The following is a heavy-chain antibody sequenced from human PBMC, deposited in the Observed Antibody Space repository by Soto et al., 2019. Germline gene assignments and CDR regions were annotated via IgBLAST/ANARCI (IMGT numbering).Heavy chain of an antibody. CDR3: ARSPLSPVAGYGDAFDI. D-gene: IGHD6-19*01. Sequence: SETLSLTCSVSGGPISSSIYYWGWIRQPPEKGLEWIGSIYYSGSTYYNPSLKSRVTISVDTSKNQFSLKLSSVTAADTAVYYCARSPLSPVAGYGDAFDIWGQGTMVTVSS. CDR2: IYYSGST. V-gene: IGHV4-39*01. CDR1: GGPISSSIYY. J-gene: IGHJ3*02.